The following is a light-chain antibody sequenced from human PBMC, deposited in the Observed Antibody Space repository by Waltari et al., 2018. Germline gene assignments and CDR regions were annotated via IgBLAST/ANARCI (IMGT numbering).Light chain of an antibody. CDR1: VLSNQY. J-gene: IGLJ3*02. V-gene: IGLV3-25*03. CDR2: KDT. CDR3: QSADGSDVWV. Sequence: YDLTQPPPVSVSPGQTARITCSGDVLSNQYGYWYQQRPGQAPVVVIYKDTERPSGIPERFSGSSSGTTVTLIISGAQAEDEADYYCQSADGSDVWVFGGGTKLTVL.